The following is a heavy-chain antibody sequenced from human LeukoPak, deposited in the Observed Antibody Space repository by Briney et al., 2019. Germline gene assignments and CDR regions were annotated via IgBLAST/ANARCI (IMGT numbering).Heavy chain of an antibody. V-gene: IGHV3-7*01. Sequence: GGSLRLSCAASGFTFSSYWMSWVRQAPGKGLEWVANIKQDGSEKYYVDSVKCRFTISRDNAKNSLYLQMNSLRAEDTAVYYCARERPEPYYYDSSGYYDYYYYMDVWGKGTTVTVSS. CDR2: IKQDGSEK. D-gene: IGHD3-22*01. CDR1: GFTFSSYW. CDR3: ARERPEPYYYDSSGYYDYYYYMDV. J-gene: IGHJ6*03.